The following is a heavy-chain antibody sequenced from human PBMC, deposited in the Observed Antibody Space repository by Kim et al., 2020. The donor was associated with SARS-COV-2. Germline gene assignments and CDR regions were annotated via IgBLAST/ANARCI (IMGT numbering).Heavy chain of an antibody. CDR1: GDSVSSNIAA. J-gene: IGHJ6*02. Sequence: TLSLTCVISGDSVSSNIAAWTWIRQSPSRGLEWLGRTHYRSKWSSDYAVSMRDRITISPDTSSNQFFLHLYSVTPEDTAVYYCAREYGGATDLYYYYGLDVWGLGTTVTVS. CDR2: THYRSKWSS. CDR3: AREYGGATDLYYYYGLDV. V-gene: IGHV6-1*01. D-gene: IGHD1-26*01.